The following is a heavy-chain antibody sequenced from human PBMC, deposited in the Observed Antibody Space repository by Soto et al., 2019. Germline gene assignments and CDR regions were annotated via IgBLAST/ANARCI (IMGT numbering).Heavy chain of an antibody. CDR3: ATSRGDYDILTGYYNFGAFDI. V-gene: IGHV5-51*01. J-gene: IGHJ3*02. Sequence: PGESLKISCKGSGYSFTSYWIGWVRQMPGKGLEWMGIIYPGDSDTRYSPSFQGQVTISADKSISTAYLQWSSLKASDTAMYYCATSRGDYDILTGYYNFGAFDIWGQGTMVTVSS. CDR1: GYSFTSYW. CDR2: IYPGDSDT. D-gene: IGHD3-9*01.